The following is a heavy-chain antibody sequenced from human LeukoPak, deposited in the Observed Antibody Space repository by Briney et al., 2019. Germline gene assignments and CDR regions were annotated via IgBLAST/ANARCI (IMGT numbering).Heavy chain of an antibody. CDR3: ARFDDRRARMDFDL. J-gene: IGHJ2*01. Sequence: SVKVSCKASGFTFTSSAVQWVRQARGQRLEWIGWIVVGSGNTNYAQKFQERVTITRDMSTSTAYMELSSLRSEDTAVYYCARFDDRRARMDFDLWGRGTLVTVSS. D-gene: IGHD1-14*01. V-gene: IGHV1-58*01. CDR1: GFTFTSSA. CDR2: IVVGSGNT.